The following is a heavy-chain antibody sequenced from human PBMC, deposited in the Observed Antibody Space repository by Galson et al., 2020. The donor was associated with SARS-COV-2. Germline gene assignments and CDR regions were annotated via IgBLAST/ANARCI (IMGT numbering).Heavy chain of an antibody. CDR3: ARGENDLLSGYYLDY. Sequence: SETLSLSCTVSGDSASNGTYYWSWIRQPAGKGLEWIGRINTSGSTDYNPSPKRRVSISVDTSKNLFSLRLSSVTAADTAMYYCARGENDLLSGYYLDYWGQGTRVTVSS. D-gene: IGHD3-3*01. CDR1: GDSASNGTYY. V-gene: IGHV4-61*02. J-gene: IGHJ4*02. CDR2: INTSGST.